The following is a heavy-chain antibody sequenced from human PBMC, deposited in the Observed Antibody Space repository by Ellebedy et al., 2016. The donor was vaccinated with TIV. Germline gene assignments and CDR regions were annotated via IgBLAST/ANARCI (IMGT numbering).Heavy chain of an antibody. D-gene: IGHD5-24*01. CDR1: GLSVSSHY. V-gene: IGHV3-53*01. Sequence: GGSLRLSXAASGLSVSSHYMSWVRQAPGKGLEWVSVMYSGGNTYYADSVKGRFTMSRDNSKNTVYLQMNSLRAEDTAVYYCAREDDYYMDVWGNGTAVTVSS. J-gene: IGHJ6*03. CDR3: AREDDYYMDV. CDR2: MYSGGNT.